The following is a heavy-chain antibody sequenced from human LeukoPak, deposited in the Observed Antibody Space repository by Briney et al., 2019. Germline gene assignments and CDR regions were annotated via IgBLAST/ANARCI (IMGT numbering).Heavy chain of an antibody. CDR2: FDSENNKM. D-gene: IGHD6-19*01. CDR1: EYSLSDLS. V-gene: IGHV1-24*01. Sequence: ASVKVSCKLSEYSLSDLSIHWVREAPGEGLEWMGGFDSENNKMVYSQKFQGRVTMTKDTSADTAYMELTSLRSEDTALYFCATDRVYRSSGRSWGFFDYWGQGTLVIVSS. J-gene: IGHJ4*02. CDR3: ATDRVYRSSGRSWGFFDY.